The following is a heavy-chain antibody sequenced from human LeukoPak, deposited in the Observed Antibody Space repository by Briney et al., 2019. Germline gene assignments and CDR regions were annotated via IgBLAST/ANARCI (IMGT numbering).Heavy chain of an antibody. CDR2: INPSGGST. CDR1: GYTFTSYY. CDR3: ARVETSGYYYYYYMDV. Sequence: GASVKVSCKASGYTFTSYYMHWVRQAPGQGLEWMGIINPSGGSTSYAQKFQGRVTMTRDTSTSTAYMELRSLRSDDTAVYYCARVETSGYYYYYYMDVWGKGTTVTISS. J-gene: IGHJ6*03. D-gene: IGHD5-24*01. V-gene: IGHV1-46*01.